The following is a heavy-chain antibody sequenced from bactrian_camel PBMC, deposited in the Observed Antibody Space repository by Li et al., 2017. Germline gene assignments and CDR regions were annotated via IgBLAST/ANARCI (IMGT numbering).Heavy chain of an antibody. D-gene: IGHD3*01. Sequence: HVQLVESGGGSVQAGGSLRLSCEVSGATVRSHCMAWFRQAPGKEREGIAVIDSDGDTAYAESLKDRFTISVDNAKNTLYLQMANLKFGDTAMYYCAAVYTGTGNCYSPLTPVPEFHYHGQGTQVTVS. J-gene: IGHJ4*01. CDR2: IDSDGDT. V-gene: IGHV3S55*01. CDR1: GATVRSHC.